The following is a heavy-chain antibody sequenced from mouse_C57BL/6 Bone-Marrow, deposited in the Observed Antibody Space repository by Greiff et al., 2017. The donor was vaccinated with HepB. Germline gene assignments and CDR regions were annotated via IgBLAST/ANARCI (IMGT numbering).Heavy chain of an antibody. Sequence: EVQVVESGPELVKPGASVKIPCKASGYTFTDYNMDWVKQSHGKSLEWIGDINPNNGGTIYNQKFKGKATLTVDKSSSTAYMELRSLTSEDTAVYYCARPPMRLRRRPLWYFDVWGTGTTVTVSS. CDR3: ARPPMRLRRRPLWYFDV. CDR2: INPNNGGT. D-gene: IGHD2-4*01. V-gene: IGHV1-18*01. J-gene: IGHJ1*03. CDR1: GYTFTDYN.